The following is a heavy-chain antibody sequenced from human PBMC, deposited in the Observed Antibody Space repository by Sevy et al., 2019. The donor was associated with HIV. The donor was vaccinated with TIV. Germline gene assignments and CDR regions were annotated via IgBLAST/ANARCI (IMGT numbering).Heavy chain of an antibody. V-gene: IGHV3-30*02. Sequence: GGSLRLSCAASGFIFSSFGMHWVRQAPGKGLEWVAFIHYKGSDKYYADAVKGRYTISRENSKNTVYLQMGSLRAEDTAVYYCAKDYSTGWYGYYYGMDVRGQGTTVTVSS. CDR1: GFIFSSFG. CDR3: AKDYSTGWYGYYYGMDV. J-gene: IGHJ6*02. D-gene: IGHD6-19*01. CDR2: IHYKGSDK.